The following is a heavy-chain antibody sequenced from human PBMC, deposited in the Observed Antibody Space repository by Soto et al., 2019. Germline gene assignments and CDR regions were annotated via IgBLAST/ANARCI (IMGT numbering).Heavy chain of an antibody. CDR2: IYYSGST. CDR1: GGSISSYY. J-gene: IGHJ4*02. CDR3: ARHNYGSGSTYFDY. Sequence: SETLSLTCTVSGGSISSYYWSWIRQPPVKGLEWIGYIYYSGSTNYNPSLKSRVTISVDTSKNQFSLKLNSMTAADTAVYYCARHNYGSGSTYFDYLRQGTLVTV. D-gene: IGHD3-10*01. V-gene: IGHV4-59*08.